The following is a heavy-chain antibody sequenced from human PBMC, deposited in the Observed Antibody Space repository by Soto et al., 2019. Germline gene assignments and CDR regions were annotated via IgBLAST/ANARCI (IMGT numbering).Heavy chain of an antibody. CDR2: IKQEGSEK. V-gene: IGHV3-7*05. CDR3: ARDGRRYYDFWSGYRDY. J-gene: IGHJ4*02. Sequence: GGSLRLSCAASGFTFSSYWMSWVRQAPGKGLERVANIKQEGSEKYFLDSVKGRFTISRDNAKNSLYLQMNSLRAEDTAVYYCARDGRRYYDFWSGYRDYWGQGTLVTVSS. CDR1: GFTFSSYW. D-gene: IGHD3-3*01.